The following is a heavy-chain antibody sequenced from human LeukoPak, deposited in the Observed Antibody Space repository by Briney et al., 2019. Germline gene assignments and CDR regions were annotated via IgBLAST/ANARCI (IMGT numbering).Heavy chain of an antibody. V-gene: IGHV3-74*01. J-gene: IGHJ6*04. D-gene: IGHD3-16*01. CDR1: GFTFSSSW. CDR3: ARDPGYESWGPFWGGMDV. Sequence: GGTLPPSCAASGFTFSSSWMHWVRQAPGKGLVWVSRITRDGSSTTYADSVKGRFTTSRDNAKNTLYLQMDSLRDDDTAVYYCARDPGYESWGPFWGGMDVWGNGTTVIVSS. CDR2: ITRDGSST.